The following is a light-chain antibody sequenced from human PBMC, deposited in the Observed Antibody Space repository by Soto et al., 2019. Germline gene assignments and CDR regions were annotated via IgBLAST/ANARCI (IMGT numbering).Light chain of an antibody. CDR3: QQRSNWPPIT. V-gene: IGKV3-11*01. J-gene: IGKJ5*01. CDR2: DAS. CDR1: QSVSSY. Sequence: EIVLTQSASTLSWSPGERATLSWRASQSVSSYLAWYQQKPVQAPRLLIYDASNRATGIPARFSGSGSGTDFTPTISSLEPEDFAVYYCQQRSNWPPITFGQGTRLEIK.